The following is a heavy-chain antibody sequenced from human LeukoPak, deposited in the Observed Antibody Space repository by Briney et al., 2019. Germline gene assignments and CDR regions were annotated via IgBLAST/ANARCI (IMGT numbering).Heavy chain of an antibody. Sequence: GGSLRLSCTASGLTFSTSGVNWVRQAPGKGLEWVASIGPTGSDRYHADSIKGRFTISRDNANNFLYLQMNSLRAEDTAVYYCATETNGRHYDYWGQGTLLTVSS. CDR2: IGPTGSDR. D-gene: IGHD1-14*01. V-gene: IGHV3-21*06. CDR3: ATETNGRHYDY. J-gene: IGHJ4*02. CDR1: GLTFSTSG.